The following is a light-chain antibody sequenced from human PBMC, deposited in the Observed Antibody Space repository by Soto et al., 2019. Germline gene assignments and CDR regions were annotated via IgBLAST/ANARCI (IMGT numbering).Light chain of an antibody. CDR2: WAS. Sequence: DIVMTQSPDSLAVSLGERATINCKASQSVFYTSVNKDYLAWYQHKEGQPPKLLIYWASTRESGVPDRFSGSGSGSDFTLTIRNLQAEDVAVYFCQQYFDTPRTFGQGTKVQLK. V-gene: IGKV4-1*01. J-gene: IGKJ1*01. CDR1: QSVFYTSVNKDY. CDR3: QQYFDTPRT.